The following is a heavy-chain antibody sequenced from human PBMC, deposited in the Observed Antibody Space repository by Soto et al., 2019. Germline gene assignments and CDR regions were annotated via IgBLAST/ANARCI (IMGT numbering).Heavy chain of an antibody. V-gene: IGHV3-9*01. CDR2: ISWNSGSI. Sequence: EVQLVESGGGLVQPGRSLRLSCAASGFTFDDYAMHWVRQAPGKGLEWVSGISWNSGSIGYADSVKGRFTIARDNAKNSLYLQMNSLRAEDTALYYCAKESLGALGQGTLVTVSS. J-gene: IGHJ5*02. CDR3: AKESLGA. CDR1: GFTFDDYA. D-gene: IGHD3-16*01.